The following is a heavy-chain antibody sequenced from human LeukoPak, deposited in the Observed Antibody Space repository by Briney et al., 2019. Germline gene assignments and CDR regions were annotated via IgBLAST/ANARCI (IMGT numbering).Heavy chain of an antibody. CDR3: ATDGYNSGGYDY. J-gene: IGHJ4*02. V-gene: IGHV4-34*01. Sequence: SETLSLTCAVYGGSFSGYYWSWIRQPPGKGLEWIGEINHSGSTNYNPSLKSRVTISVDTSKNQFSLKLSSVTAADTAVYYCATDGYNSGGYDYWGQGTLVTVPS. D-gene: IGHD5-24*01. CDR2: INHSGST. CDR1: GGSFSGYY.